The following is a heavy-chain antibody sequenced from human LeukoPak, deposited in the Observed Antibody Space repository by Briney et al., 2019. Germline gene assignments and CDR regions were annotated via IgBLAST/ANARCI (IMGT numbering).Heavy chain of an antibody. Sequence: GGSLTLSCAASGFTFDDYGMSWVRQAPGKGLEWVSGINWNGGSTGYADSVKGRFTISRDNAKNSLYLQMNSLRAEDTALYHCARDREAAAGTYWFDPWGQGTLVTVSS. CDR3: ARDREAAAGTYWFDP. CDR1: GFTFDDYG. J-gene: IGHJ5*02. D-gene: IGHD6-13*01. V-gene: IGHV3-20*01. CDR2: INWNGGST.